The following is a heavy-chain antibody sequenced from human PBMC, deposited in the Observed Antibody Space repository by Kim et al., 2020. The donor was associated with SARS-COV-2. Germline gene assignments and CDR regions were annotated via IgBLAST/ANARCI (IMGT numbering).Heavy chain of an antibody. CDR3: ARDGTTGTTWVSYYYYGMDV. Sequence: ASVKVSCKASGYTFTSYGISWVRQAPGQGLEWMGWISAYNGNTNYAQKLQGRVTMTTDTSTSTAYMELRSLRSDDTAVYYCARDGTTGTTWVSYYYYGMDVWGQGTPVTVSS. D-gene: IGHD1-1*01. V-gene: IGHV1-18*01. J-gene: IGHJ6*02. CDR1: GYTFTSYG. CDR2: ISAYNGNT.